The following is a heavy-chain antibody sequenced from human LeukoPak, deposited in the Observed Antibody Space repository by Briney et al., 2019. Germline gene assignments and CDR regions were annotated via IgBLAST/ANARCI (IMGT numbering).Heavy chain of an antibody. CDR2: INPSGGST. J-gene: IGHJ4*02. D-gene: IGHD6-13*01. Sequence: ASVKVSCKASGYTFTSYYMHWVRQAPGQGPEWMGIINPSGGSTSYAQKFQGRVTMTRDTSTSTVHMELSSLRSEDTAVYYCARGQSGRSWYIESDYWGQGTLVTVSS. CDR3: ARGQSGRSWYIESDY. V-gene: IGHV1-46*01. CDR1: GYTFTSYY.